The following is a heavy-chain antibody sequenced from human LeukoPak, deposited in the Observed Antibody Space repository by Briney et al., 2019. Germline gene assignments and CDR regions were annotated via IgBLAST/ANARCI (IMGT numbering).Heavy chain of an antibody. D-gene: IGHD3-10*01. CDR3: ARDLYGSGTLPWFDP. V-gene: IGHV1-18*01. J-gene: IGHJ5*02. Sequence: ASVKVSCKASGYTFTSYGISWVRQAPGQGLEWMGWISAYNGNTNYAQKLQGRVTMTTDTSTSTAYMELRSLRSDDTAVYYCARDLYGSGTLPWFDPWGQGTLVTVSS. CDR2: ISAYNGNT. CDR1: GYTFTSYG.